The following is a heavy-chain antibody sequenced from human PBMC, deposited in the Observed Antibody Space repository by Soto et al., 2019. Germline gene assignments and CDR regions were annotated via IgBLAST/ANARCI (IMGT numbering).Heavy chain of an antibody. J-gene: IGHJ6*02. D-gene: IGHD1-1*01. CDR2: INHSGST. CDR3: ARALRRDWNLYHYYGMDV. V-gene: IGHV4-34*01. CDR1: GGSFSGYY. Sequence: PSETLSLTCAVYGGSFSGYYWSWIRQPPGKGLEWIGEINHSGSTNYNPSLKSRVTISVDTSKNQFSLKLSSVTAADTAVYYCARALRRDWNLYHYYGMDVWGQGTTVTVSS.